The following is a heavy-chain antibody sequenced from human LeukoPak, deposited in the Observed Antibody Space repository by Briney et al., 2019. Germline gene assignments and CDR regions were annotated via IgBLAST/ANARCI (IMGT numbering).Heavy chain of an antibody. CDR2: ISSSSSYI. J-gene: IGHJ1*01. Sequence: GGSLRLSCAASGFTFSSYSMNWVRQAPGKGLEWVSSISSSSSYIYYADSVKGRFTISRDNAKNSLYLQMNSLRAEDTAVYYCARGDSSRASEYFQHWGQGTLVTVSS. CDR3: ARGDSSRASEYFQH. D-gene: IGHD6-13*01. V-gene: IGHV3-21*01. CDR1: GFTFSSYS.